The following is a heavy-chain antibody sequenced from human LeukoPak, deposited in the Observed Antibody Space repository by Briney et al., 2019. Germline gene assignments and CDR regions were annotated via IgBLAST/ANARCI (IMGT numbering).Heavy chain of an antibody. J-gene: IGHJ4*02. Sequence: SETLSLTCTVSGVSISSYYWSWLRQPPGKGLEWIAFFHHSGTTNYNPSLNSRVSISLDTSKNQFSLKLTSVTAADTAVYYCASILYGANGFDYWGQGTQVTVSS. CDR3: ASILYGANGFDY. CDR2: FHHSGTT. D-gene: IGHD4/OR15-4a*01. V-gene: IGHV4-59*01. CDR1: GVSISSYY.